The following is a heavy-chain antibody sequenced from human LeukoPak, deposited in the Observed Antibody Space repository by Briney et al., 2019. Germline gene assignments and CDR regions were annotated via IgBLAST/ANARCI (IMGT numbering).Heavy chain of an antibody. CDR2: IYYSGST. V-gene: IGHV4-59*08. J-gene: IGHJ6*04. CDR1: GGSVRGYY. D-gene: IGHD5/OR15-5a*01. CDR3: ARLVQKASGLYDYYYFMDV. Sequence: SETLSLTCTVSGGSVRGYYWTWIRQAPGKGLEFVAYIYYSGSTNYNPSLKSRVSTSLDTSTNQFSLSQTSVTATDTATYYCARLVQKASGLYDYYYFMDVWGSGTPVTVSS.